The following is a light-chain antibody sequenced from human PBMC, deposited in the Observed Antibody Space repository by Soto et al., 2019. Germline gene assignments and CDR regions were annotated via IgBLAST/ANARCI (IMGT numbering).Light chain of an antibody. CDR1: QSISTW. V-gene: IGKV1-5*03. J-gene: IGKJ1*01. CDR3: QQHNSYPAT. Sequence: DIQMTQSPSTLSASVGDRVTITCRASQSISTWLAWYQQKPGKAPKLLIYMASTLESGVPSRFSGSPSGTEFTLTISSLQPDDFATYFCQQHNSYPATFGQGTKVEIK. CDR2: MAS.